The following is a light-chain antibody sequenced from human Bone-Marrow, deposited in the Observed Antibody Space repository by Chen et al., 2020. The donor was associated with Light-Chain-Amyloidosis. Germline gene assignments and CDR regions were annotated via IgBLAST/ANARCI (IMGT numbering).Light chain of an antibody. CDR3: QQRNSWPPEFS. CDR1: QSVNNY. Sequence: EIVFTQSPDTLSLSPGERATLSCRASQSVNNYLAWYQHKPGQAPRLLIYDASTRATGIPARFRGRGSGTDFTLTISSLEPEDFAVYYCQQRNSWPPEFSFGQGTKLEIK. V-gene: IGKV3-11*01. CDR2: DAS. J-gene: IGKJ2*03.